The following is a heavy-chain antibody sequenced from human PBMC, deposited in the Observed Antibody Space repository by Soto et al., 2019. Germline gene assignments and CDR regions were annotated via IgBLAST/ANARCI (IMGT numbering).Heavy chain of an antibody. V-gene: IGHV3-30*18. CDR1: GFAFSTYG. CDR2: ISYDGTDK. D-gene: IGHD6-19*01. Sequence: VRLEEAGGGFVQPGGSLTISCVGSGFAFSTYGMHWVRQAPAKGLEWVALISYDGTDKYYADSVKGRFSISRDNSKQTLSLQMDSLRPEDTAVYYCAKDFGAWSDSWGQGTLVNVSS. J-gene: IGHJ5*02. CDR3: AKDFGAWSDS.